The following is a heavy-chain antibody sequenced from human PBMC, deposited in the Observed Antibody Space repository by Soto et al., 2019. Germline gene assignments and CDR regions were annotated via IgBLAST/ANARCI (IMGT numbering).Heavy chain of an antibody. CDR3: ARIESIARNWFDP. CDR1: GYSFTNYW. CDR2: IDPVDSYT. D-gene: IGHD6-13*01. J-gene: IGHJ5*02. V-gene: IGHV5-10-1*01. Sequence: GESLKISCKGSGYSFTNYWISWVRRMPGKGLEWMGNIDPVDSYTNYGPSFQGHVTFSVDTSISTAYLQWSSLKASDTAMYYCARIESIARNWFDPWGQGTLVTVSS.